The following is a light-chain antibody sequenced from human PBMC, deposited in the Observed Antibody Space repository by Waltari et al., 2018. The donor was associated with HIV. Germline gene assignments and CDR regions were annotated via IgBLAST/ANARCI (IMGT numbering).Light chain of an antibody. Sequence: QSALTQPASVSGSPGQSITISCTGTSSDVGGYNLVPWYQQHPGKAPKRMIYEVSKRPSGVSNRFSGSKSGNTASLTISGLQAEDEADYYCCAYAGSTTYVIFGGGTKLTVL. J-gene: IGLJ2*01. CDR3: CAYAGSTTYVI. V-gene: IGLV2-23*02. CDR2: EVS. CDR1: SSDVGGYNL.